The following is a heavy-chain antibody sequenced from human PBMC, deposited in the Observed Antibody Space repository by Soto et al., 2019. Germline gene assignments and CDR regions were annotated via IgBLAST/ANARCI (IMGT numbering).Heavy chain of an antibody. D-gene: IGHD2-15*01. CDR1: GFTFSSYW. V-gene: IGHV3-7*03. Sequence: QPGGSLRLSCAASGFTFSSYWMSWVRQAPGKGLEWVANIKQDGSEEYYVDSVKGRFTISRDNAKNSLYLQMNSLRAEDTAVYYCARDRPLAATRPVDAFDIWGQGTMVTVSS. CDR2: IKQDGSEE. CDR3: ARDRPLAATRPVDAFDI. J-gene: IGHJ3*02.